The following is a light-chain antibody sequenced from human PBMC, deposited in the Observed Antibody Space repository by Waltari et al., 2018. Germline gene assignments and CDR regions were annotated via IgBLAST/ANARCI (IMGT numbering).Light chain of an antibody. CDR3: HQYFAPPYT. CDR1: HSLLYYSNNKNY. V-gene: IGKV4-1*01. J-gene: IGKJ2*01. CDR2: WAS. Sequence: DIVMTQSPDSLTVSLGERATINCKSSHSLLYYSNNKNYISWYQQKPGQAPKLLIYWASTRDSGVPDRFGGSGSETDFTLTISSLQAEDVAVYHCHQYFAPPYTFGRGTKLEIK.